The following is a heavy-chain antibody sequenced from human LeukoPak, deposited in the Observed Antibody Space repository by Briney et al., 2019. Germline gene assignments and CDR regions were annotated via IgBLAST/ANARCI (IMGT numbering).Heavy chain of an antibody. V-gene: IGHV1-69*04. Sequence: ASVKVSCKASGGTFSSYAISWVRLAPGQGLEWMGRIIPILGIANYAQKFQGRVTITADKSTSTAYMELSSLRSEDTAVYYCARGWELLELDYWGQGTLVTVSS. D-gene: IGHD1-26*01. CDR1: GGTFSSYA. CDR3: ARGWELLELDY. J-gene: IGHJ4*02. CDR2: IIPILGIA.